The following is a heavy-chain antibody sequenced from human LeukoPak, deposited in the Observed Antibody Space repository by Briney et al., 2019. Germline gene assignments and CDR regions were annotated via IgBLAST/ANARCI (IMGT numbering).Heavy chain of an antibody. CDR1: GFTFSSYS. Sequence: GGSLRLSCAPSGFTFSSYSMNWVRHAPAKGLEWDSSISSSSSYIYYADSVKGRFTISRDNAKNSLYLQMNSLRAEDTAVYYCAKDSSSSDYYYYMDVWGKGTTVTVSS. D-gene: IGHD6-6*01. CDR2: ISSSSSYI. CDR3: AKDSSSSDYYYYMDV. J-gene: IGHJ6*03. V-gene: IGHV3-21*01.